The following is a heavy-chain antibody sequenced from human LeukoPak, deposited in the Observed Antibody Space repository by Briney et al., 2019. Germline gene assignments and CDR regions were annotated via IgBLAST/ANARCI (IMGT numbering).Heavy chain of an antibody. CDR1: GGSISSSAYY. J-gene: IGHJ4*02. V-gene: IGHV4-39*01. D-gene: IGHD5-24*01. Sequence: SETLSLTCTVSGGSISSSAYYWGWIRQPPGKGLEWIGSIYYSGSTYYSPSLKSRVTISVDTSKNQFSLKLSSVTAADTAVYYCAKSVETATVFFDCWGQGTLVTVSS. CDR3: AKSVETATVFFDC. CDR2: IYYSGST.